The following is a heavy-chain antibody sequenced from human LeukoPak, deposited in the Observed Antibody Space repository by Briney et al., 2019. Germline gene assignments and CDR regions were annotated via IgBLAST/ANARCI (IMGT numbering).Heavy chain of an antibody. J-gene: IGHJ4*02. V-gene: IGHV3-23*01. D-gene: IGHD4-11*01. CDR3: ARDRGTTVTTGAKGHFDF. Sequence: GGSLRLSCAASGFIFSSYAMSWVRHAPGKGLEWVSAISGSGGSTYYADSVKGRFTISRDNSKNTLYLQMNSLRAEDTAIYYCARDRGTTVTTGAKGHFDFWGQGTLVTVSS. CDR2: ISGSGGST. CDR1: GFIFSSYA.